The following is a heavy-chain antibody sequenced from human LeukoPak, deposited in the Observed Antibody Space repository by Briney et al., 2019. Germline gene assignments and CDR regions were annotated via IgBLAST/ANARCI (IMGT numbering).Heavy chain of an antibody. CDR2: ISSSGSTI. CDR3: ARGDHVLLWFGELDY. CDR1: GFTFSSYE. D-gene: IGHD3-10*01. J-gene: IGHJ4*02. V-gene: IGHV3-48*03. Sequence: QSGGSLRLSCAASGFTFSSYEMNRVRQAPGKGLEWVSYISSSGSTIYYADSVKGRFTISRDNAKNSLYLQMNSLRAEDTAVYYCARGDHVLLWFGELDYWGQGTLVTVSS.